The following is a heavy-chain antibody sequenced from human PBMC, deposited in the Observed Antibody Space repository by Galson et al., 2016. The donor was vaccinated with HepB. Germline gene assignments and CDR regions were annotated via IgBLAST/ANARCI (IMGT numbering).Heavy chain of an antibody. V-gene: IGHV3-23*01. J-gene: IGHJ6*02. D-gene: IGHD3-10*01. CDR2: ISGYSYGI. CDR3: ARGDYYGSGIWFGALAHYQYYGMDV. Sequence: LEWLSAISGYSYGIFYADSVKGRSTISRDNSKNTLFLEMNSLRAEDTAVYYCARGDYYGSGIWFGALAHYQYYGMDVWGQGTTVTVSS.